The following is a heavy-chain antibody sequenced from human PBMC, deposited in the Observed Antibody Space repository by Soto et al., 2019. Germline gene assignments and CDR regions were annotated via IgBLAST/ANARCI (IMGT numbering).Heavy chain of an antibody. CDR2: IKSKTDGGTT. CDR3: TTEIVVVITTWGPSAFDI. Sequence: EVQLVESGGGLVKPGGSLRLSCAASGFTFSNAWMNWVRQAPGKGLEWVGRIKSKTDGGTTDYAAPVKGRFTISRDDSKNPLYLQMNSLKTEDTAVYYCTTEIVVVITTWGPSAFDIWGQGTMVTVSS. D-gene: IGHD3-22*01. CDR1: GFTFSNAW. V-gene: IGHV3-15*07. J-gene: IGHJ3*02.